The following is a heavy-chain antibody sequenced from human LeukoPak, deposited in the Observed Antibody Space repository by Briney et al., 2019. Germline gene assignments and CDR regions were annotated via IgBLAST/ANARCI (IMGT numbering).Heavy chain of an antibody. V-gene: IGHV1-46*01. CDR1: GYTFTSYY. CDR2: INPSGGST. J-gene: IGHJ4*02. CDR3: ARGLTNYDSSGYYQIFDY. D-gene: IGHD3-22*01. Sequence: GASVKVSCKASGYTFTSYYMHWVRQAPGQGLEWMGIINPSGGSTSYAQKFQGRVTMTRDTSTSTVYMELSSLRSEDTAVYYCARGLTNYDSSGYYQIFDYWGQGTLDTVSS.